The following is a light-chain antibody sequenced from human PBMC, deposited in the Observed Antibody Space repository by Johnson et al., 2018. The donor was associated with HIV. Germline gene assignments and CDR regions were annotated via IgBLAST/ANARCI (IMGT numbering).Light chain of an antibody. CDR3: GTWDRSLGAHYG. CDR2: ENN. V-gene: IGLV1-51*02. Sequence: QFVLTQPPSVSAAPGQKVTISCSGGTSNIGNNYVSWYQHLPGTATKLLIYENNKRRSGIPDRLSGAKSGTSATLGITGLQIGDEAEYYCGTWDRSLGAHYGFGTGTKITVL. CDR1: TSNIGNNY. J-gene: IGLJ1*01.